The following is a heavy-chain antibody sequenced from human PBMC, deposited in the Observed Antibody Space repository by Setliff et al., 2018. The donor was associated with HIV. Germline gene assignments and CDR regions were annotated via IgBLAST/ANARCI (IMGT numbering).Heavy chain of an antibody. CDR2: SYHTGSK. CDR1: GYPIDSGFY. J-gene: IGHJ5*02. CDR3: ARYHYYGSGKNRWFDP. D-gene: IGHD3-10*01. Sequence: SETLSLTCAVYGYPIDSGFYWGWIRQTPGKGLEWIASSYHTGSKYYNPSLKRRVTISVDTSKNQFSLKLTSVTAADTAVYYCARYHYYGSGKNRWFDPWGQGMLVTVSS. V-gene: IGHV4-38-2*01.